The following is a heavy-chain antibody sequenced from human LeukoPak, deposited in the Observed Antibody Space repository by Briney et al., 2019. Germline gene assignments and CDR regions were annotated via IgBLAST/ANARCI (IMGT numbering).Heavy chain of an antibody. Sequence: ASVRVSCKASGYTFTGYYLHWVRQAPGQGLEWMGWIDPNSGGIKYAQKFQGRVTMTSDTSITTAYMELSRLRSDDTAVYYCARDGPPYDIWGQGTMVTVSS. CDR1: GYTFTGYY. CDR2: IDPNSGGI. V-gene: IGHV1-2*02. J-gene: IGHJ3*02. CDR3: ARDGPPYDI.